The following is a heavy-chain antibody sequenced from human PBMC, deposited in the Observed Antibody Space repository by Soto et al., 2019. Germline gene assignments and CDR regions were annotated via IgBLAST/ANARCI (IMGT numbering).Heavy chain of an antibody. Sequence: SVKVSCKAFGGTFSSYTISWVRQAPGQGLEWMGRIIPILGIANYAQKFQGRDTITADKSTSTAYMELSSLRSEDTAVYYCARGLVATPKTIGCFDPWGQGTLVTVSS. V-gene: IGHV1-69*02. CDR2: IIPILGIA. CDR3: ARGLVATPKTIGCFDP. CDR1: GGTFSSYT. D-gene: IGHD2-15*01. J-gene: IGHJ5*02.